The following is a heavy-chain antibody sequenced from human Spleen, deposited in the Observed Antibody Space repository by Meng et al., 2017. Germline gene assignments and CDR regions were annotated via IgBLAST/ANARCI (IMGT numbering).Heavy chain of an antibody. V-gene: IGHV3-48*03. CDR2: ISSSGSTI. J-gene: IGHJ4*02. D-gene: IGHD1-26*01. CDR3: ARVSGSYYFDY. CDR1: GFTFSSYE. Sequence: GESLKISCAASGFTFSSYEMNWVRQAPGKGLEWVSYISSSGSTIYYAASVKGRFTISRDNAKNSLYLQMNSLRAEDTAVYYCARVSGSYYFDYWGQGTLVTVSS.